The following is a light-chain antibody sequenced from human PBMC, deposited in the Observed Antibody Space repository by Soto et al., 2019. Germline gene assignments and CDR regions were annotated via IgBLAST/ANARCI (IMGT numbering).Light chain of an antibody. CDR2: YDS. Sequence: SYELTQPPSVSVAPGKTARITCGGNNIGSKSVHWYQQKQGQAPVLVIYYDSDRPSGSPERFSGSNSGNTATLTISRVEDGDEADYYCQVWDSSSDHPEVVGGGTKLTVL. V-gene: IGLV3-21*04. CDR3: QVWDSSSDHPEV. CDR1: NIGSKS. J-gene: IGLJ2*01.